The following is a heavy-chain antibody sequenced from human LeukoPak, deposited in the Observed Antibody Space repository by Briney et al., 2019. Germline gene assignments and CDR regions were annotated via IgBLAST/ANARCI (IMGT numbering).Heavy chain of an antibody. CDR3: PRDLGDNDY. CDR1: GGTFSSYT. D-gene: IGHD1-14*01. J-gene: IGHJ4*02. CDR2: IIPILGIA. Sequence: ASVKVSCKASGGTFSSYTISWVRQAPGPGLEWMGRIIPILGIANYAQKFQGRVTITGDHSPSPAYMERSGPVSEHTARHYCPRDLGDNDYWGQGTLVTVSS. V-gene: IGHV1-69*04.